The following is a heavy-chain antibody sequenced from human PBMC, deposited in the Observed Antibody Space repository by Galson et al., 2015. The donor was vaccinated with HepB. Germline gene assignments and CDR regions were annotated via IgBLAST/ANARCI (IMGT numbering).Heavy chain of an antibody. Sequence: SVKVSCKASGGTFSSYAISWVRQAPGQGLEWMGGIIPIFGTANYAQKFRGRVTITADESTSTAYMELSSLRSEDTAVYYCARVGEGTAVAGTDYWGQGTLVTVSS. V-gene: IGHV1-69*13. CDR1: GGTFSSYA. CDR3: ARVGEGTAVAGTDY. J-gene: IGHJ4*02. CDR2: IIPIFGTA. D-gene: IGHD6-19*01.